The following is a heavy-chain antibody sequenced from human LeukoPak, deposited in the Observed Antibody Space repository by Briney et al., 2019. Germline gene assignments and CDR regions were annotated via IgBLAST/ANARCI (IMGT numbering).Heavy chain of an antibody. CDR2: IIPIFGTA. CDR1: GGTFSSYA. V-gene: IGHV1-69*05. CDR3: ARADSSGYHWIPY. Sequence: SVKVSCKASGGTFSSYAISWVRQALGQGLEWMGGIIPIFGTANYAQKFQGRVTITTDESTSTAYMELSSLRSEDTAVYYCARADSSGYHWIPYWGQGTLVTVSS. D-gene: IGHD3-22*01. J-gene: IGHJ4*02.